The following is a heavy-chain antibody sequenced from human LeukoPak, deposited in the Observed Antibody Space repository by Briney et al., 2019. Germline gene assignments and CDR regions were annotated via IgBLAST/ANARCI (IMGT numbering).Heavy chain of an antibody. CDR1: GFSASNNY. Sequence: GGSLRLSCAASGFSASNNYMSWVRQAPGKGLEWVSVFFSGGNSYYADSVMGRFTISRDNSKNILYLQMNSLRAEDTAVYYCARVKEPVVVVREAFDIWGQGTMVTVSS. V-gene: IGHV3-66*01. CDR2: FFSGGNS. D-gene: IGHD3-22*01. J-gene: IGHJ3*02. CDR3: ARVKEPVVVVREAFDI.